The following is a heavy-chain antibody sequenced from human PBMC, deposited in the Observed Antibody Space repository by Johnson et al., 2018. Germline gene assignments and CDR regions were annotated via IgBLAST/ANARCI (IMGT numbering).Heavy chain of an antibody. D-gene: IGHD3-10*01. CDR1: GYSFTSYW. J-gene: IGHJ3*01. CDR3: AGRAYYGTGAADAFDV. CDR2: IYPGDSDT. V-gene: IGHV5-51*03. Sequence: EVQLLESGAEVKKPGGSLKISCKGSGYSFTSYWIGWVRQMPGKGLEWMGIIYPGDSDTRYSPSFQGQVTISADKSISTAYLQWSSLKASDSGMYYCAGRAYYGTGAADAFDVWGQGTMVTVSS.